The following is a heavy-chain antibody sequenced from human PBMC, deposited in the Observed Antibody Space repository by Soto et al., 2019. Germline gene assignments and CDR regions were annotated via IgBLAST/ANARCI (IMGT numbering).Heavy chain of an antibody. CDR3: AVVPAAIGYFRFFDL. V-gene: IGHV4-30-4*01. J-gene: IGHJ5*02. CDR2: IYYSGST. D-gene: IGHD2-2*02. Sequence: QVQLQESGPGLVKPSQTLSLTCTVSGGSISSGDYYWSWIRQPPGKALEWSGYIYYSGSTYYNPSLKSRVTISVATYKNQFSLKLSSVTAEDTAVYYCAVVPAAIGYFRFFDLWGHGTLVTVSS. CDR1: GGSISSGDYY.